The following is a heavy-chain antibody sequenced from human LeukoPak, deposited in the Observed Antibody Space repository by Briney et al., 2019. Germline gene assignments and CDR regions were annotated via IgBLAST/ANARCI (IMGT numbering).Heavy chain of an antibody. Sequence: PGGSLRLSCAASGFTFSANAMTWVRQAPGKGLEWVSVIYSGDSTYYADSVKGRFTSSRDNSKNTLYLQMNSLRAEDTAVYSCARIILGYGSSWYPGAFDIGGQGTMVTVSS. CDR1: GFTFSANA. V-gene: IGHV3-53*01. J-gene: IGHJ3*02. CDR3: ARIILGYGSSWYPGAFDI. CDR2: IYSGDST. D-gene: IGHD6-13*01.